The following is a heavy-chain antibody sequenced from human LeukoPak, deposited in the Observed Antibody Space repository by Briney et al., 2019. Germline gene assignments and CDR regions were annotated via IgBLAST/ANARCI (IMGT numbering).Heavy chain of an antibody. Sequence: SETLSLTCAVYGGSFRGYYWSWIRQPPGKGLEWIGEINHSGSTNYNPSLKSRVTISVDTSKNQFSLKLSSVTAADTAVYYCARDHRRYGSGRLRGNDAFDIWGQGTMVTVSS. V-gene: IGHV4-34*01. CDR1: GGSFRGYY. D-gene: IGHD3-10*01. CDR2: INHSGST. J-gene: IGHJ3*02. CDR3: ARDHRRYGSGRLRGNDAFDI.